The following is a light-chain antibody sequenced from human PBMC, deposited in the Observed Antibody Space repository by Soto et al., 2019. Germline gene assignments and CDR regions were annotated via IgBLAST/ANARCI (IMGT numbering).Light chain of an antibody. CDR1: TGPVTSGNY. CDR2: TTS. V-gene: IGLV7-43*01. CDR3: LLYHGAAQV. J-gene: IGLJ2*01. Sequence: QAVVTQEPSLTVSPGGTVTLTCASSTGPVTSGNYPNWLQQKPGQPPRALIHTTSSKHSWTSDRFSGTLLGGKAALTLSGVQPEDEADYYCLLYHGAAQVFGGGTKLTVL.